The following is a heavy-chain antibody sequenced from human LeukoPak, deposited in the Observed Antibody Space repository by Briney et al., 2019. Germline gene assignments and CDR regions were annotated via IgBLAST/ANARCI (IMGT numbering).Heavy chain of an antibody. D-gene: IGHD3-22*01. Sequence: PSETLSLTCTVSGGSVSSGSYYWSWIRQPPGKGLEWIGYIYYSGSTNYNPSLKSRVTISVDTSKNQFSLKLSSVTAADTAVYYCASYYYDSSGYFVSHPENAFDIWGQGTMVTVSS. V-gene: IGHV4-61*01. J-gene: IGHJ3*02. CDR1: GGSVSSGSYY. CDR3: ASYYYDSSGYFVSHPENAFDI. CDR2: IYYSGST.